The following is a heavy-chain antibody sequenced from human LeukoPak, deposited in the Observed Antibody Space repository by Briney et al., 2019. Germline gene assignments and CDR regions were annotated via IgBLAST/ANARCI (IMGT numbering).Heavy chain of an antibody. Sequence: SETLSLTCAVSGGSFSGYYWTWIRQPPGKGLEWIGEINHSGSANYNPSLMSRVTISLDTSKNHFSLNLSSVTAADTAVYYCARRVSSGYYYGSGSYYTDYWGQGTLVTVSS. CDR2: INHSGSA. D-gene: IGHD3-10*01. J-gene: IGHJ4*02. CDR1: GGSFSGYY. CDR3: ARRVSSGYYYGSGSYYTDY. V-gene: IGHV4-34*01.